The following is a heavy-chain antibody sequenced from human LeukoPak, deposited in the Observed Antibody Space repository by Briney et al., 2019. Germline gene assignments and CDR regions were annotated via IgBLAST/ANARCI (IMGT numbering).Heavy chain of an antibody. Sequence: SGPTLVKPTQTLTLTCTFSGFSLSTSGVGVGWIRQPPGKALEWLALIYWNDDKRYSPSLESRLTITKDTCKNQVVLTMTNMDPVDTATYYCARRGSSLSFDFWGQGTLVTVSS. V-gene: IGHV2-5*01. CDR1: GFSLSTSGVG. CDR3: ARRGSSLSFDF. J-gene: IGHJ4*02. CDR2: IYWNDDK. D-gene: IGHD6-6*01.